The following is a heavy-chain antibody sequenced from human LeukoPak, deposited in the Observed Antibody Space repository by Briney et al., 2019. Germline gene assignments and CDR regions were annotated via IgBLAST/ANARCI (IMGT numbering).Heavy chain of an antibody. J-gene: IGHJ6*02. CDR1: GFTFSGSA. CDR2: IRSKANNYAT. V-gene: IGHV3-73*01. Sequence: GGSLRLSCAASGFTFSGSAMHWVRQASGEGLEWLGRIRSKANNYATAYAASVKGRFTLSRDDSKNTAYMQMKSLKTEDTAVYYCTRLRGSRGSWGPALNGMDVWGPGTTVTVSS. CDR3: TRLRGSRGSWGPALNGMDV. D-gene: IGHD5-12*01.